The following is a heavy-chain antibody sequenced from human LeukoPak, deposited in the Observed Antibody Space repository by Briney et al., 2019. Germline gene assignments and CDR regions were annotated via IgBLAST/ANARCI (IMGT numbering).Heavy chain of an antibody. D-gene: IGHD2-15*01. CDR3: AKNGDRGAYCTGGTCYPYFYYYMDV. J-gene: IGHJ6*03. CDR2: ISSTGGTT. CDR1: GITFSSYG. V-gene: IGHV3-23*01. Sequence: PGGTLRLSCAASGITFSSYGMSWVRQPPGKGLEWVSSISSTGGTTYYADSVKGRFTISRDNSKNTLYLQMNSLRAEDTAIYYCAKNGDRGAYCTGGTCYPYFYYYMDVWGKGTTVTI.